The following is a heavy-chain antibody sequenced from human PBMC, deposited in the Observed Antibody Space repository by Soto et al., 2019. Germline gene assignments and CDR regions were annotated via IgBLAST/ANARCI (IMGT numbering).Heavy chain of an antibody. CDR1: VFTVSSNY. CDR2: IYSGGST. D-gene: IGHD4-17*01. Sequence: LRLSCAASVFTVSSNYMSWVRQAPGRGLEWFSVIYSGGSTYYADSLKGRFTISRDNSKNTLYLQMNSLRAEDTAVYYCARDLAGDYSYYYYGMDVWGQGTTVTVSS. J-gene: IGHJ6*02. CDR3: ARDLAGDYSYYYYGMDV. V-gene: IGHV3-53*01.